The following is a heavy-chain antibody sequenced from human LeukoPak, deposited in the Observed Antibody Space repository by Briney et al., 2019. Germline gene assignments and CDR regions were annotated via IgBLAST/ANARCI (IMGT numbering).Heavy chain of an antibody. J-gene: IGHJ5*02. D-gene: IGHD2-2*01. Sequence: GASVTVSCKVSGYTLTELSMHWVRQAPGKGLEWMGGFDPEDGETIYAQKFQGRVTMTEDTSTDTAYMELSSLRSEDTAVYYCATVVRSPRYCSSTSCYAGWFDPWGQGTLVTVSS. CDR3: ATVVRSPRYCSSTSCYAGWFDP. CDR2: FDPEDGET. CDR1: GYTLTELS. V-gene: IGHV1-24*01.